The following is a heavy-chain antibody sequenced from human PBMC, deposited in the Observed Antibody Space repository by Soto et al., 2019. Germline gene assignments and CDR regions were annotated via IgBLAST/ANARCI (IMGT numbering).Heavy chain of an antibody. Sequence: SETLSLTCAVYGGSFSGHYWSWIRQPPGKGLEWIGGINHSGSTNYNPSLKSRVTISVDTSKNQFSLKLSSVTAADTAVYYCARARRRAAILPWGQGTLVTVSS. D-gene: IGHD5-12*01. J-gene: IGHJ5*02. CDR1: GGSFSGHY. CDR2: INHSGST. V-gene: IGHV4-34*01. CDR3: ARARRRAAILP.